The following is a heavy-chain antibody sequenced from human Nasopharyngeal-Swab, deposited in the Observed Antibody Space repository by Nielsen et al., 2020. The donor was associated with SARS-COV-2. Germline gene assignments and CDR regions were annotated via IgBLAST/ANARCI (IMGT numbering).Heavy chain of an antibody. CDR2: IYYSGST. Sequence: SETLSLTCTVSGGSISSGGYYWSWIRQHPGKGLEWIGYIYYSGSTSYNPSLKSRVTISVDTSKNQFSLKLSSVTAADTAVYYCARASLITIFGVVQHFDYWGQGTLVTVSS. CDR1: GGSISSGGYY. J-gene: IGHJ4*02. CDR3: ARASLITIFGVVQHFDY. D-gene: IGHD3-3*01. V-gene: IGHV4-31*03.